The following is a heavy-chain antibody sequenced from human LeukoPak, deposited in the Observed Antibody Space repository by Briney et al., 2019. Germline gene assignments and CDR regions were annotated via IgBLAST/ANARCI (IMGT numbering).Heavy chain of an antibody. CDR1: GFTFSSYS. V-gene: IGHV3-21*01. CDR2: ISSSSSYI. D-gene: IGHD3-10*01. J-gene: IGHJ6*02. Sequence: PGGSLRLSCAASGFTFSSYSMNWVRQAPGKGLEWVSSISSSSSYIYYADSVKGRFTISRDNAKNSLYLQMNSLRAEDTAVYYCARVQGRLLWFGELLYRDCYYYGMDVWGQGTTVTVSS. CDR3: ARVQGRLLWFGELLYRDCYYYGMDV.